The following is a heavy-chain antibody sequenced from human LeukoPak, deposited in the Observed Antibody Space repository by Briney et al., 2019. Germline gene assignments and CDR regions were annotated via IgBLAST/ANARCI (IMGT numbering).Heavy chain of an antibody. CDR1: GFTFSSYA. CDR3: AKDWSCDY. J-gene: IGHJ4*02. Sequence: GGSLRLSCAASGFTFSSYAMTWVRQAPGEGLEWVSAISDRGDKTHYADSVKGRFTISRDNYKNTLYLQMSSQRAEDTAIYYCAKDWSCDYWGQGTLVTVSS. D-gene: IGHD1-26*01. CDR2: ISDRGDKT. V-gene: IGHV3-23*01.